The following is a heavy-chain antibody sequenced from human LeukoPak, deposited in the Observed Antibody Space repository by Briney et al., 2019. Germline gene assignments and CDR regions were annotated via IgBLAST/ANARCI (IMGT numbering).Heavy chain of an antibody. CDR1: GFTVTSNY. CDR2: IYSGDNT. V-gene: IGHV3-66*01. CDR3: ARGYSSSWYGGADNYFDY. J-gene: IGHJ4*02. Sequence: GESLRLSCAASGFTVTSNYMSWVRQAPGPGLDRVSVIYSGDNTYYADSVKGRFTISRDKSKNTLYLQMKSLRAEDTAVYYCARGYSSSWYGGADNYFDYWGQGTLVTVSS. D-gene: IGHD6-13*01.